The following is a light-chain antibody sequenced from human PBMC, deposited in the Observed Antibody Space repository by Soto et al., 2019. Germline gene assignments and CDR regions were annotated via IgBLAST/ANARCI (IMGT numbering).Light chain of an antibody. J-gene: IGLJ2*01. CDR2: EVS. CDR1: SSDVGGYNY. Sequence: QSVLTQPPSASGSPGQSVTISCTGTSSDVGGYNYVSWYQQHPGKAPKLMIYEVSKRPSGVPDRFSGSKSGNTASLTVSGLQAEDEADYYCSSYAGSNNLHVVFGGGTKLTVL. CDR3: SSYAGSNNLHVV. V-gene: IGLV2-8*01.